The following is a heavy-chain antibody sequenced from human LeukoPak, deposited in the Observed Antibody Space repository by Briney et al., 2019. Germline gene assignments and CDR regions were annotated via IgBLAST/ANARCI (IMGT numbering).Heavy chain of an antibody. V-gene: IGHV3-74*01. CDR1: GFTFSRYS. CDR3: AREKYSGSYYGIDY. CDR2: IKSDGSST. Sequence: PGGSLRLSCAASGFTFSRYSVNWVRQAPGKGLVWVSRIKSDGSSTSYADSVKGRFTISRDNTKSTLYLQMNSLRAEDAAVYYCAREKYSGSYYGIDYWGQGTLVTVSS. J-gene: IGHJ4*02. D-gene: IGHD1-26*01.